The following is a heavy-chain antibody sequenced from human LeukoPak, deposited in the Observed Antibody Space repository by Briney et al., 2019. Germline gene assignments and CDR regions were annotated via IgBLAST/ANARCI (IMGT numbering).Heavy chain of an antibody. J-gene: IGHJ4*02. D-gene: IGHD6-13*01. V-gene: IGHV4-38-2*01. CDR1: GYSISSGYY. CDR2: IYHSGST. CDR3: ARGTRGSTYTYYFDY. Sequence: PSETLSHTCAVSGYSISSGYYWGWIRQPPGKGLEWIGSIYHSGSTYYNPSLKSRVTISVDTSKNQFSLKLSSVTAADTAVYYCARGTRGSTYTYYFDYWGQGTLVTVSS.